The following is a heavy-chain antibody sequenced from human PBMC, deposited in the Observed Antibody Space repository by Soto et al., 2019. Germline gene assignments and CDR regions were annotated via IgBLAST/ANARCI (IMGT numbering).Heavy chain of an antibody. J-gene: IGHJ4*02. Sequence: EVQLVESGGGLVQPGGSLRLSCAASGFTFSSYTMNWVRQAPGKGLEWISYISWNSETTHYADSVKGRFTISRDDARNSLHLQMSSLRAEDTAVYCCAGDSNWSFDYWGQGTLVTVSS. D-gene: IGHD6-13*01. V-gene: IGHV3-48*01. CDR1: GFTFSSYT. CDR2: ISWNSETT. CDR3: AGDSNWSFDY.